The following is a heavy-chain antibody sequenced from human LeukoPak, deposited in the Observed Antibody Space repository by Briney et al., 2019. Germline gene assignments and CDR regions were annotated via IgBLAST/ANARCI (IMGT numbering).Heavy chain of an antibody. CDR2: TSSSDAGT. D-gene: IGHD4/OR15-4a*01. Sequence: PWGSLRLSCAASGFSLSSHAMSWVRQAPGKGLEWVSATSSSDAGTYYSDSVKGRFTISRDNSKNTLYLQMNSLRAEDTAVYYCARRAGAYSHPYDYWGQGTLVTVSS. V-gene: IGHV3-23*01. CDR1: GFSLSSHA. J-gene: IGHJ4*02. CDR3: ARRAGAYSHPYDY.